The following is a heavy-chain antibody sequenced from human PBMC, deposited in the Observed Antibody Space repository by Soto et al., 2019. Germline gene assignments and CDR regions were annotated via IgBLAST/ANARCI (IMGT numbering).Heavy chain of an antibody. Sequence: WASVKVSCKASGYTFTSYDINWVRQATGQGLEWMGWMNPNSGNTGYAQKFQGRVTMTRNTSISTAYMELSSLRSEDTAVYYCARGSPPYDILTGYWSAYYYYYGMDVWGQGTTVTVSS. CDR1: GYTFTSYD. D-gene: IGHD3-9*01. CDR3: ARGSPPYDILTGYWSAYYYYYGMDV. J-gene: IGHJ6*02. CDR2: MNPNSGNT. V-gene: IGHV1-8*01.